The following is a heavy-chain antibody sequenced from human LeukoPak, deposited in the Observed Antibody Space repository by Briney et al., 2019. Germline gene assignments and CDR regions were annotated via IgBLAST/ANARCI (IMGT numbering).Heavy chain of an antibody. CDR3: AKGVAPVGSWWGPNFDS. CDR2: ISGSGGGT. V-gene: IGHV3-23*01. D-gene: IGHD6-13*01. J-gene: IGHJ4*02. Sequence: GGSLRLSCAASGFTFSSYEMNWVRQAPGKGLEWVSAISGSGGGTYYADSMKGRFTISRDNSKNTLYLQMNSLRAEDTAVYYCAKGVAPVGSWWGPNFDSWGQGTLVTVSS. CDR1: GFTFSSYE.